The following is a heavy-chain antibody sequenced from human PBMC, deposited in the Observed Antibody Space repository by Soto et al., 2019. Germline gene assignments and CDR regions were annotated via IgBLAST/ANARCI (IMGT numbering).Heavy chain of an antibody. J-gene: IGHJ5*02. Sequence: SETLSLTCTVSGGSIRNYYWSWIRQTPGRGLEWIAFIHYSGTTNYNPSLKSRVAISVDLSKNQLSLKMTSMTAADTAVYYCARAKTAWFTTSSGCLDAWGQGTQVTVSS. V-gene: IGHV4-59*01. CDR1: GGSIRNYY. CDR2: IHYSGTT. CDR3: ARAKTAWFTTSSGCLDA. D-gene: IGHD6-6*01.